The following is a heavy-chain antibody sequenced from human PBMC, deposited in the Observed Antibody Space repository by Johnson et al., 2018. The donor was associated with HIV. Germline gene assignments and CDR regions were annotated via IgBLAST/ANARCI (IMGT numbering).Heavy chain of an antibody. CDR3: SRGKSSGWYGSGKGYAFDI. V-gene: IGHV3-30*04. J-gene: IGHJ3*02. CDR2: ISYDGNKK. D-gene: IGHD6-19*01. Sequence: VQLVESGGGVVQPGRSLRLSCAASGFTFSNYAMHWVRQAPGKGLEWVAVISYDGNKKYYVDSVKGRFTISRDNSKNTLYLQMSSLRAEDTAVYYWSRGKSSGWYGSGKGYAFDIWGQGTMVTVSS. CDR1: GFTFSNYA.